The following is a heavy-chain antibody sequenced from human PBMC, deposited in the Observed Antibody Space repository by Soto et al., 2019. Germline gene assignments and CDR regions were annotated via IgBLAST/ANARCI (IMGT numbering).Heavy chain of an antibody. V-gene: IGHV3-7*04. Sequence: EVQLVESGGGLVQPGGSLRLSCADSGFSSSPFWMTWVRQAPGKGLEWVALIKQDGSEELYVDSVKGRFTISRDNAKNSVYLQMDSLRVEATAVYYCTGGGGWLQTDWGQGPLVTVSS. CDR2: IKQDGSEE. D-gene: IGHD6-19*01. J-gene: IGHJ4*02. CDR1: GFSSSPFW. CDR3: TGGGGWLQTD.